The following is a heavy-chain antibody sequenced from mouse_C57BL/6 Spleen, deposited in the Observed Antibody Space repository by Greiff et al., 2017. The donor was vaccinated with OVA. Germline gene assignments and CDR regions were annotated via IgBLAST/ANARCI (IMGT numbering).Heavy chain of an antibody. V-gene: IGHV1-52*01. D-gene: IGHD1-1*01. Sequence: QVQLQQPGAELVRPGSSVKLSCKASGYTFTSYWMHWVKQRPIQGLEWIGNIDPSDSETHYNQKFKDKATLTVDKSPSTAYMQLSSLTSEDSAVYYCALHYYGSSLDYWGQGTTLTVSS. J-gene: IGHJ2*01. CDR1: GYTFTSYW. CDR3: ALHYYGSSLDY. CDR2: IDPSDSET.